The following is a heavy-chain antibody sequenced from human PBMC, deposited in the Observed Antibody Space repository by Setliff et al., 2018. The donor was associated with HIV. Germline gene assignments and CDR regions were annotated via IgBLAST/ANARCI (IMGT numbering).Heavy chain of an antibody. J-gene: IGHJ3*02. CDR1: GYTFTSYY. V-gene: IGHV1-46*01. D-gene: IGHD2-21*01. CDR3: ARVFVLPDIVVVLDAFDI. Sequence: ASVKVSCKASGYTFTSYYMNWVRQAPGQGLEWMGIINPSGGSSTYAQKFQGRVAMTRDTSTSTVYMELSSLRSEDTAVYYCARVFVLPDIVVVLDAFDIWGQGTMVTVS. CDR2: INPSGGSS.